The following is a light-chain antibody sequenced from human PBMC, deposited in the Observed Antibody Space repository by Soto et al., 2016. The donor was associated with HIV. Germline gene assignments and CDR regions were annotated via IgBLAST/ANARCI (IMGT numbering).Light chain of an antibody. V-gene: IGLV3-21*03. CDR2: DDD. CDR3: QVWDNGSDDPYV. CDR1: NIESKN. Sequence: SYVLTQPPSVSVAPGKTARIPCGGDNIESKNVHWYQQKPGQAPVLVVYDDDDRPSGIVRSSGSNSGNTATLTISRVEAGDEADYYCQVWDNGSDDPYVFGTGTTVTVL. J-gene: IGLJ1*01.